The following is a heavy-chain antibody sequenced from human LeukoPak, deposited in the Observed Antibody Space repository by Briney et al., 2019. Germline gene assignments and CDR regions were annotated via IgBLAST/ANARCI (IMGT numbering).Heavy chain of an antibody. D-gene: IGHD2-15*01. Sequence: PGGSLRLSGAAPGFTLLNACVSWVPQAPGKGLEWVGCIKTKTDGGTTDYAARVKGRFPISRDDSKNTLHLQFNRLKTEAPAEYYCANELERGDIVVGGDVHYWGRGTLVTVSS. J-gene: IGHJ4*02. CDR3: ANELERGDIVVGGDVHY. V-gene: IGHV3-15*01. CDR2: IKTKTDGGTT. CDR1: GFTLLNAC.